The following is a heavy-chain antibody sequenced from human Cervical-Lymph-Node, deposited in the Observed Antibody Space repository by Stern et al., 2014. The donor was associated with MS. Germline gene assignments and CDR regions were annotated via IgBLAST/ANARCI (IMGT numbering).Heavy chain of an antibody. V-gene: IGHV4-30-4*01. CDR3: ARDRTYYSFDY. CDR1: GGSITSDDSY. J-gene: IGHJ4*02. D-gene: IGHD3-22*01. Sequence: VQLEESAPGLVKPSQTLSLTCTVSGGSITSDDSYWTWIRQPPGKGLEWIGYIYYNGNTYYNPSLKSRLIISVDTSKNQFSLKLISVTAADTAVYYCARDRTYYSFDYWGQGTLVTVSS. CDR2: IYYNGNT.